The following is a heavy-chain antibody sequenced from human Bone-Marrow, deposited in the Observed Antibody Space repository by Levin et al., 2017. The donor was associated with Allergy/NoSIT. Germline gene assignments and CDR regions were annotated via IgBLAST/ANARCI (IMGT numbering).Heavy chain of an antibody. CDR3: ARIGAPGAPDF. V-gene: IGHV5-10-1*01. CDR1: GYSFTSFW. D-gene: IGHD6-13*01. J-gene: IGHJ4*02. Sequence: GESLKISCRASGYSFTSFWINWVRQMPGKGLEWMGRIDPSDSYTDYSPSLQGHVTLSVDKSTNIAYLQWSSLKASDSAMYYCARIGAPGAPDFWGQGTLVTVSS. CDR2: IDPSDSYT.